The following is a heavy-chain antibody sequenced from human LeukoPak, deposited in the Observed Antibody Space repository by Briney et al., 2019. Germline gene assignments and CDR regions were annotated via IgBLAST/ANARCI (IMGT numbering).Heavy chain of an antibody. CDR3: ARRHVDIVATDYFDY. V-gene: IGHV4-31*03. Sequence: PSQTLSLTCTVSGGSISSGGYYWSWIRQHPGKGLEWIGYIYYSGSTYYNPSLKSRVTISVDTSKNQFSLKLSSVTAADTAVYYCARRHVDIVATDYFDYWGQGTLVTVSS. CDR2: IYYSGST. D-gene: IGHD5-12*01. CDR1: GGSISSGGYY. J-gene: IGHJ4*02.